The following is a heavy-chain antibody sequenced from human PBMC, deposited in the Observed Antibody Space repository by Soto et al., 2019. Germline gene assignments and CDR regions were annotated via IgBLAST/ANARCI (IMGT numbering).Heavy chain of an antibody. CDR3: ARDRLWFGELLGDY. CDR2: IGGSGDST. CDR1: GFTFSSYA. V-gene: IGHV3-23*01. J-gene: IGHJ4*02. D-gene: IGHD3-10*01. Sequence: EVQLLESGGGLVQPGGSLRLSCVASGFTFSSYAMSWVRQAPGKGLEWVSAIGGSGDSTYYADSVKGRFTISRDNXXNTLYLQMNSLRAEDTAVYYCARDRLWFGELLGDYWGQGTLVTVSS.